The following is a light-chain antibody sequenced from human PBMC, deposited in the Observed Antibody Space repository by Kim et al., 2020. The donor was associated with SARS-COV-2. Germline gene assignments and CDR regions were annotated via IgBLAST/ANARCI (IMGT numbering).Light chain of an antibody. CDR3: SSYTSSSTSLV. Sequence: QSALTQPASVSGSPGQSMTISCTGTSSDVGGYDFVSWYQHHPGKAPKLMIYDVTNRPSGVSNRFSGSKSGNTASLTISGLQAEDEADYYCSSYTSSSTSLVFGGGTQLTVL. J-gene: IGLJ3*02. CDR2: DVT. V-gene: IGLV2-14*03. CDR1: SSDVGGYDF.